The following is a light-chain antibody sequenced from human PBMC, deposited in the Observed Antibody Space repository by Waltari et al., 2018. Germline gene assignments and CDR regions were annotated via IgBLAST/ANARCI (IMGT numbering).Light chain of an antibody. CDR1: GSNIGAGYD. J-gene: IGLJ2*01. CDR3: QSYDTSLGVV. Sequence: QSVLTQPPSVSGAPGQRVTISCTGSGSNIGAGYDVHWYQQLPGKAPTLLIYGINTRPPGVPDRFFGSKSGTSASLAIPGLQPEDEADYYCQSYDTSLGVVFGGGTKLTVL. CDR2: GIN. V-gene: IGLV1-40*01.